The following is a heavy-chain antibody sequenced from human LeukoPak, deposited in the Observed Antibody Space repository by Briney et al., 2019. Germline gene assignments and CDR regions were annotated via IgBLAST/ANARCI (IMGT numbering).Heavy chain of an antibody. J-gene: IGHJ3*02. Sequence: SETLSLTCTVSGGSISSSSYYWGWIRQPPGKGLEWIGSIYYSGSTYYNPSLKRRVTISVDTSKNQFSLKLSSVTAADTAVYYCARDGILWFGEPQSLGAFDMWGQGTMVTVSS. CDR2: IYYSGST. CDR1: GGSISSSSYY. CDR3: ARDGILWFGEPQSLGAFDM. V-gene: IGHV4-39*07. D-gene: IGHD3-10*01.